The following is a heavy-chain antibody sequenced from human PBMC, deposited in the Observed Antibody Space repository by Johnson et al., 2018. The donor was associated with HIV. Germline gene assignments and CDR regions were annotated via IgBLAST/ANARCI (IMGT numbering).Heavy chain of an antibody. J-gene: IGHJ3*01. CDR3: ARAPGYSRAFDV. V-gene: IGHV3-66*01. Sequence: VQLVESGGGVVQPGRSLRLSCAASRFTFSSYAMHWVRQAPGKGLEWVSVIYSGGSTYHADSVKGRFSISRDNSKNTLYLEINSLRAEDTAVYYCARAPGYSRAFDVWGQGTMVTVSS. CDR1: RFTFSSYA. D-gene: IGHD5-18*01. CDR2: IYSGGST.